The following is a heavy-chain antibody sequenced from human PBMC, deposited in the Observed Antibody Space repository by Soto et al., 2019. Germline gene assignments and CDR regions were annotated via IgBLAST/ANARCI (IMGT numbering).Heavy chain of an antibody. CDR3: TKEHDYGYYGWFDP. CDR1: GFSFSSYA. Sequence: WGSLRLSCVASGFSFSSYAITFCRQSPLKWLEWVSTITNSGGSTYYADSVKGRFTISRDNSKNTLYMQMTTLTAEDTAIYYCTKEHDYGYYGWFDPWGQGTLVTVS. D-gene: IGHD4-17*01. CDR2: ITNSGGST. V-gene: IGHV3-23*01. J-gene: IGHJ5*02.